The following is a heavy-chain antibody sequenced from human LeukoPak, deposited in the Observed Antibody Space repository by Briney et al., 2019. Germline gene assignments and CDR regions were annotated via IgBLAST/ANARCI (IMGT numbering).Heavy chain of an antibody. Sequence: GASVKDSCKASGYTFTGYYMHWVRQAPGQGLEWMGRLNPNSGGTNYAQKFQGRVTMTRDTSISTAYMELSRLRSDDTAVYYCASSSGYYYVADYWGQGTLVTVSS. D-gene: IGHD3-22*01. V-gene: IGHV1-2*06. J-gene: IGHJ4*02. CDR3: ASSSGYYYVADY. CDR1: GYTFTGYY. CDR2: LNPNSGGT.